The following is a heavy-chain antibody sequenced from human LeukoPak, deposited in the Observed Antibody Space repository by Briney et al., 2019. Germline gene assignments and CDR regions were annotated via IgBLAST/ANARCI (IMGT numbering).Heavy chain of an antibody. D-gene: IGHD3-22*01. Sequence: SLXCXVSGGSXXSGDXXWGWVRQPPGKGLEWIGYIYHSVSAYYNPSLKSRVTISVDTSKKQFSLKLASVTAADTAMYFCARETLFDYDSGGYHERYYFDYWGQGILVTVSS. CDR1: GGSXXSGDXX. J-gene: IGHJ4*02. V-gene: IGHV4-30-4*01. CDR2: IYHSVSA. CDR3: ARETLFDYDSGGYHERYYFDY.